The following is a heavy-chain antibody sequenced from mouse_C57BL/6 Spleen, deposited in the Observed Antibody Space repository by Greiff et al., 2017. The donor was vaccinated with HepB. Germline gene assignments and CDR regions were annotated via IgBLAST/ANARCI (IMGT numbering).Heavy chain of an antibody. CDR3: ARKGGGSSYYWYCDV. V-gene: IGHV1-50*01. J-gene: IGHJ1*03. D-gene: IGHD1-1*01. CDR1: GYTFTSYW. CDR2: IDPSDSYT. Sequence: QVQLQQPGAELVKPGASVKLSCKASGYTFTSYWMQWVKQRPGQGLEWIGEIDPSDSYTNYNQKFKGKATLTVDTSSSTAYMQLSSLTSEDSAVYYCARKGGGSSYYWYCDVWGTGTTVTVSS.